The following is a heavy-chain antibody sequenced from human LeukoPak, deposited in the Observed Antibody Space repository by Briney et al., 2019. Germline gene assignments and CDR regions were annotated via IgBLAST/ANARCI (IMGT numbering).Heavy chain of an antibody. J-gene: IGHJ4*02. D-gene: IGHD1-26*01. Sequence: PGGSLRLSCAASGFTFSSYAMNWVRQAPGKGLEWVSGISGSGSNTYYADSVMGRFTISRDNSKNTLYLQMNSLRAEDTAVHYCAKDVLSGTYYYFDQWGQGTLVTVSS. V-gene: IGHV3-23*01. CDR2: ISGSGSNT. CDR3: AKDVLSGTYYYFDQ. CDR1: GFTFSSYA.